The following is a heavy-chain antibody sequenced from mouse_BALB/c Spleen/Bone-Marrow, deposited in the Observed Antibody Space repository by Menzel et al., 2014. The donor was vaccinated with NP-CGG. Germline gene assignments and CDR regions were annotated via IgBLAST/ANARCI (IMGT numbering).Heavy chain of an antibody. CDR2: FNSDGGST. V-gene: IGHV5-2*01. Sequence: EVKLVESGGGLVQPGESLKLSCESNDFEFPSHDMSWVRKTPEKRLELVAAFNSDGGSTYYPDTMERRFTISRDNTKKTLYLQMSSLRTEDTALYYCARHHYGRAWFTYWGQGTLVTVSA. D-gene: IGHD1-1*01. J-gene: IGHJ3*01. CDR3: ARHHYGRAWFTY. CDR1: DFEFPSHD.